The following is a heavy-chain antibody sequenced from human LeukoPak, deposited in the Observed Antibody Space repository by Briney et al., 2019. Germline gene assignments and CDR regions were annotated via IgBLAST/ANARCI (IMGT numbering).Heavy chain of an antibody. CDR3: ARVATRNYYMDV. CDR1: GGTFSSYA. CDR2: IIPILGIA. J-gene: IGHJ6*03. V-gene: IGHV1-69*04. Sequence: GSSVKVSCKASGGTFSSYAISWVRQAPGQGLEWMGRIIPILGIANYAQKFQGRVTITADKSTSTAYMELSSLRSEDTAVYYCARVATRNYYMDVWGKGTTVTVSS. D-gene: IGHD5-24*01.